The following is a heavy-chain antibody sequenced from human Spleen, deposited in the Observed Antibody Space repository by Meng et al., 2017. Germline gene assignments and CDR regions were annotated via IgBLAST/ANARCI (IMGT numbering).Heavy chain of an antibody. D-gene: IGHD3-22*01. CDR3: ARLTTDYYDSSDSDDAFDI. V-gene: IGHV3-48*03. Sequence: GESLKISCAASGFSFSRYEMNWVRQAPGKGLEWVSYISSSSTIIFYADSVKGRFTISRDNARDSLYLQMNDLRAEDTAFYYCARLTTDYYDSSDSDDAFDIWGHGTMVTVSS. J-gene: IGHJ3*02. CDR2: ISSSSTII. CDR1: GFSFSRYE.